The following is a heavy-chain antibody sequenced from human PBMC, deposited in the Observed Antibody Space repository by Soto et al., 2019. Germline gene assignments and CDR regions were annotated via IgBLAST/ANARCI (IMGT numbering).Heavy chain of an antibody. D-gene: IGHD3-22*01. V-gene: IGHV4-39*01. J-gene: IGHJ4*02. CDR1: DGSMNSDSSY. CDR3: ARLGGYVSVGYYYLWDS. CDR2: INHSGST. Sequence: QLQLQESGPGLVKPSETLSLTCRVSDGSMNSDSSYWGWIRQPPGKGLEWIGVINHSGSTYHNLSLKGRVTKSVDASRNQFSLKLTSMTAADTAVYYCARLGGYVSVGYYYLWDSWGQGTLVTVSS.